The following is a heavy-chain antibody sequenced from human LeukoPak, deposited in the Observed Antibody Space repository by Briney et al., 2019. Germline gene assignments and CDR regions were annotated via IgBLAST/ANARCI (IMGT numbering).Heavy chain of an antibody. CDR3: AKDRGTYYYYYYMDV. CDR2: IWYDGSNK. D-gene: IGHD3-10*01. J-gene: IGHJ6*03. CDR1: GFTFSSYG. V-gene: IGHV3-33*06. Sequence: PGGSLRLSCAASGFTFSSYGMHWVRQAPGKGLEWVAVIWYDGSNKYYADSVKGRFTISRGNSKNTLYLQMNSLRAEDTAVYYCAKDRGTYYYYYYMDVWGKGTTVTVSS.